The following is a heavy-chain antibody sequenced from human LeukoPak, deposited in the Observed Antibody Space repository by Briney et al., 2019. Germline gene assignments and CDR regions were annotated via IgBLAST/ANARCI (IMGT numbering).Heavy chain of an antibody. CDR3: AKDTMVRGLFDY. CDR2: VSGSGGST. V-gene: IGHV3-23*01. D-gene: IGHD3-10*01. CDR1: GFTFSTYA. J-gene: IGHJ4*02. Sequence: PGGSLRLSCAASGFTFSTYAVSWVRQAPGKGLEWVSAVSGSGGSTYHADSVKGRFTISRDNSKNTLYLQMNSLRAEDTAVYYCAKDTMVRGLFDYWGQGTLVTVSS.